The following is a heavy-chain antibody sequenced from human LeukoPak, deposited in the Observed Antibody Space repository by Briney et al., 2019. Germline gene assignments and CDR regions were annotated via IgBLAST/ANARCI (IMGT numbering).Heavy chain of an antibody. CDR1: GFTFSNAW. V-gene: IGHV3-15*01. CDR2: IKSKTDGETT. J-gene: IGHJ6*02. CDR3: TSLRLALAYGVDV. Sequence: GGSLRLSCAASGFTFSNAWMSWVRQAPGQGLEWIGRIKSKTDGETTEYAAPVKGRFTISRDDSKNTLYLQMNSLKTEDTAVYYCTSLRLALAYGVDVWGQGTTVTVSS. D-gene: IGHD5/OR15-5a*01.